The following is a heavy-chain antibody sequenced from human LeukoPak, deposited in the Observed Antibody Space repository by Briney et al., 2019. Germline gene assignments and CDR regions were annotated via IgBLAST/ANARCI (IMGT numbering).Heavy chain of an antibody. J-gene: IGHJ4*02. V-gene: IGHV3-72*01. CDR1: GFTFSPHY. Sequence: PGGSLRLSCVASGFTFSPHYMDWVRQSSGQGLEWLGLIRNKADGYTTIYAASVKGRFTISRDDSKNSVYLQMDSLKTEDTAVYYCGDLGSTGTDHWGQGTLVTVSS. CDR3: GDLGSTGTDH. CDR2: IRNKADGYTT. D-gene: IGHD4-17*01.